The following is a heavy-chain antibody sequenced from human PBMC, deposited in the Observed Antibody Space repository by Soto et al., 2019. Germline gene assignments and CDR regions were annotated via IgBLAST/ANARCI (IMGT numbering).Heavy chain of an antibody. CDR2: IYYSGST. CDR1: GGSISSSNW. V-gene: IGHV4-4*02. Sequence: SETLFLTCAVSGGSISSSNWWSWVRQPPGKGLEWIGEIYYSGSTNYNPSLKSRVTISVDKSKDQFSLKLSSVTAADTAVYYCAVSRDGYSMDVWGQGTTVTVSS. CDR3: AVSRDGYSMDV. J-gene: IGHJ6*02. D-gene: IGHD2-2*01.